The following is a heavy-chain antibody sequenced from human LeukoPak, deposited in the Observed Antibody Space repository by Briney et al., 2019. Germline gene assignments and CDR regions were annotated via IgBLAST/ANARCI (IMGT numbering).Heavy chain of an antibody. CDR3: ARAWTRGAFDI. Sequence: PGGSLRLSCAASGFTFSTYWMNWVRQAPGKGLEWVANIKQDGSEKYYVDSVKGRFTISRDNAKNSLYLQMNSLRAEDTAVYYCARAWTRGAFDIWGQGTMVTVSS. D-gene: IGHD3/OR15-3a*01. CDR2: IKQDGSEK. V-gene: IGHV3-7*01. CDR1: GFTFSTYW. J-gene: IGHJ3*02.